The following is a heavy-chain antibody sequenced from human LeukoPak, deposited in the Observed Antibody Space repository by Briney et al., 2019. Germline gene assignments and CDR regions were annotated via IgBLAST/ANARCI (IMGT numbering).Heavy chain of an antibody. V-gene: IGHV4-59*01. J-gene: IGHJ4*02. CDR1: GGSISSYY. Sequence: SETLSLTCTVSGGSISSYYWSWIRQPPGKGLEWIGYIYYSGSTNYNPSLKSRVTISVDTSKNQFSLELSSVTAADTAVYYCARENSYYHYFDYWGQGTLVTVSS. CDR3: ARENSYYHYFDY. CDR2: IYYSGST. D-gene: IGHD3-10*01.